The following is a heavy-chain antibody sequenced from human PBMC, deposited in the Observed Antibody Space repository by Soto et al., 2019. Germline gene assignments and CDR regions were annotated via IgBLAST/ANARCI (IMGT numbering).Heavy chain of an antibody. J-gene: IGHJ4*02. CDR2: IGTAGDP. CDR3: ARARGAVAGHFDY. Sequence: EVQLVESGGGLVQPGGSLRLSCAASGFTFSSYDMHGVRQATGKGLEWVSAIGTAGDPYYPGSVKGRFTISRENAKNSLYLQMNSLRAGDTAVCYCARARGAVAGHFDYWGQGTLVTVSS. CDR1: GFTFSSYD. D-gene: IGHD6-19*01. V-gene: IGHV3-13*05.